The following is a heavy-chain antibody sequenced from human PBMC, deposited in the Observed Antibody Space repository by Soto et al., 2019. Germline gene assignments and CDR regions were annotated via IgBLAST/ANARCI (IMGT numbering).Heavy chain of an antibody. CDR2: INWDDDQ. Sequence: QITLKESGPSLSKPTQTLTLTWAFSGFSLNTRVVGVGWIRQPPGKAMGWLASINWDDDQRYRPSPRSRLSITTAPSKHHVVLTMTMTDPVATATYVCARRLAEVYSEFDYWAPGSLVSVYS. CDR1: GFSLNTRVVG. CDR3: ARRLAEVYSEFDY. D-gene: IGHD2-15*01. V-gene: IGHV2-5*02. J-gene: IGHJ4*02.